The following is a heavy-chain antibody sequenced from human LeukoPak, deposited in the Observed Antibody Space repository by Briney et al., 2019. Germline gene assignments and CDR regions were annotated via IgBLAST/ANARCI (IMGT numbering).Heavy chain of an antibody. Sequence: SETLSLTCTVSGGSITSAYWSWVRQPPGKGLEWIGYIYFDGSTNYNPSLKSRLTISLDTSKNHISLKLSSVTAADTALYYCARAGNDWNTGYYFDYWGQGTLVTVSS. D-gene: IGHD1/OR15-1a*01. V-gene: IGHV4-59*01. CDR2: IYFDGST. J-gene: IGHJ4*02. CDR1: GGSITSAY. CDR3: ARAGNDWNTGYYFDY.